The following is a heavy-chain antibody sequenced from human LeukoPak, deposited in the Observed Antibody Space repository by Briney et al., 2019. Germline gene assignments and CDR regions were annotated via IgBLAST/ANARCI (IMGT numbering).Heavy chain of an antibody. V-gene: IGHV1-18*01. D-gene: IGHD3-10*01. J-gene: IGHJ5*02. CDR1: GYRFTAHG. Sequence: ASVKVSCKSSGYRFTAHGIRGVPGPRAQGFEYRGCLSAYNGDTNYARRCQGRVTMTTDTSTSTAYMELRSLTSDDTAVYYWARDHGSGRQFDPWGQGTLVTVSS. CDR2: LSAYNGDT. CDR3: ARDHGSGRQFDP.